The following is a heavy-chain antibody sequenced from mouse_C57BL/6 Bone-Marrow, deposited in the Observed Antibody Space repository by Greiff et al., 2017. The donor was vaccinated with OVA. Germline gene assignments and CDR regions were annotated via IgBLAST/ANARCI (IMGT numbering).Heavy chain of an antibody. D-gene: IGHD3-3*01. CDR1: GYTFTSYW. Sequence: VQLKQSGAELVMPGASVKLSCKASGYTFTSYWMHWVKQRPGQGLEWIGEIDPSDSYTNYNQKFKGKSTLTVDKSSSTAYMQLSSLTSEDSAVYYCASRAGTGYFDVWGTGTTVTVSS. CDR3: ASRAGTGYFDV. CDR2: IDPSDSYT. J-gene: IGHJ1*03. V-gene: IGHV1-69*01.